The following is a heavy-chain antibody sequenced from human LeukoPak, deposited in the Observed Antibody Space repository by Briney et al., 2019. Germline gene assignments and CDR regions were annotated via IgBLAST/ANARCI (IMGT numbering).Heavy chain of an antibody. V-gene: IGHV3-9*01. D-gene: IGHD3-22*01. CDR3: ARDYSSAYFVDH. J-gene: IGHJ4*02. CDR1: GFTFEDYG. CDR2: ISWNSGIV. Sequence: GGSLRLSCGASGFTFEDYGMHWVRQAPGKGLEWISGISWNSGIVGYGDSVKGRFTISRDNAKNSLYLQMNSLRDEDTAVYYCARDYSSAYFVDHWGQGTLVTVSS.